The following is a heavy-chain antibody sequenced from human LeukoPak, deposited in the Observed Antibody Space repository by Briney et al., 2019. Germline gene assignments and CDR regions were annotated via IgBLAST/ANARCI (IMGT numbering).Heavy chain of an antibody. J-gene: IGHJ1*01. CDR3: AREDHYGDYDQH. V-gene: IGHV4-4*07. CDR2: IYTSGST. CDR1: GYSISSGYY. D-gene: IGHD4-17*01. Sequence: PSETLSLTCAASGYSISSGYYWSWIRQPAGKGLEWIGRIYTSGSTNYNPSLKSRVTMSVDTSKNQFSLKLSSVTAADTAVYYCAREDHYGDYDQHWGQGTLVTVSS.